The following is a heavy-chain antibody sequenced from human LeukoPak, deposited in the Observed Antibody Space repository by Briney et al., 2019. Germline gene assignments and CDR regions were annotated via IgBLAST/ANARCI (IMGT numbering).Heavy chain of an antibody. V-gene: IGHV4-59*01. CDR1: GGSISSYY. Sequence: SETLSLTCTVSGGSISSYYWSWIRQPPGKGLEWIGYIYYSGSTNYNPSLKSRVTISVDTSKNQFSLKLSSLTAADTAVYYCARGGGRGYSYGYSINYFDYWGQGTLVTVSS. CDR2: IYYSGST. J-gene: IGHJ4*02. CDR3: ARGGGRGYSYGYSINYFDY. D-gene: IGHD5-18*01.